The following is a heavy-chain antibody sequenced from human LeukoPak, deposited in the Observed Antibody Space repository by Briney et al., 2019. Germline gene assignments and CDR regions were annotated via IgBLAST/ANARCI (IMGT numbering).Heavy chain of an antibody. CDR1: GYTFTGYY. CDR3: ARIRRSGDPQKHYYFDY. J-gene: IGHJ4*02. Sequence: ASVKVSCKASGYTFTGYYMHWVRQAPGQGLEWMGWINPNSGGTNYAQTFQGRVTMTRDPSISTAYMELRRLRSADTAVYSCARIRRSGDPQKHYYFDYWGQGTLVTVSS. D-gene: IGHD4-17*01. CDR2: INPNSGGT. V-gene: IGHV1-2*02.